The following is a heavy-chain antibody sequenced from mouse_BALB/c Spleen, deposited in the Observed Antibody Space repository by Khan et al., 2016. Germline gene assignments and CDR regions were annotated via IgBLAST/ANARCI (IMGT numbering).Heavy chain of an antibody. CDR1: GFSFTGHG. J-gene: IGHJ1*01. V-gene: IGHV2-6-7*01. CDR2: IWGDGRT. CDR3: ARDGETGWYFDV. Sequence: QVQLKESGPGLVAPSQTLSITCTVSGFSFTGHGVNWVRQPPGKGLEWLGMIWGDGRTDYNSALKSRLTIIKDNSESQVFLKMNSLQTDDTATYYWARDGETGWYFDVWGAGTTVTVSS.